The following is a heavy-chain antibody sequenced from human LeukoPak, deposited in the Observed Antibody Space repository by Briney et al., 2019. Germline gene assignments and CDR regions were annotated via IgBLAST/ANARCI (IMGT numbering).Heavy chain of an antibody. D-gene: IGHD2-15*01. CDR1: GGSISSYY. Sequence: SSETLSLTCTVSGGSISSYYWSWIRQPPGKGLEWIGYIYYSGSTNYNPSLKSRVTISMDTSKSQFSLKLNSVTAADTAVYYCARHYSPIDYWGQGTLVTVSS. J-gene: IGHJ4*02. CDR3: ARHYSPIDY. CDR2: IYYSGST. V-gene: IGHV4-59*08.